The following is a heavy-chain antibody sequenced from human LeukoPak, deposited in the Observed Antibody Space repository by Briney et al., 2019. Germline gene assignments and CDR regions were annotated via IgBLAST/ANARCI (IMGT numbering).Heavy chain of an antibody. CDR2: IFHSGIT. V-gene: IGHV4-38-2*01. D-gene: IGHD6-13*01. Sequence: SETLSLTCAVSGYSISSGYYWGWIRQPPGKGLEWIGSIFHSGITYYNPSLKSRLTISVDTSKNQFSLKLSSVTAADPSVYYCARRVYTSSWYFDYWGQGTLVTVSS. CDR3: ARRVYTSSWYFDY. CDR1: GYSISSGYY. J-gene: IGHJ4*02.